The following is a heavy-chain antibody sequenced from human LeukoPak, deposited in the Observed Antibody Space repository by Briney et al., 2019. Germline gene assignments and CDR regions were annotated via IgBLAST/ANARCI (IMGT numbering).Heavy chain of an antibody. CDR2: IYTSGST. Sequence: SQTLSLTCTVSGGSISSGSYYWSWIRQPAGKGLEWIGRIYTSGSTNYNPSLKSRVTISVDTSKNQFSLKLSSVTAADTAVYYCASFLGGPYNWNYNYRGLGTLVTVSS. J-gene: IGHJ4*02. D-gene: IGHD1-7*01. CDR3: ASFLGGPYNWNYNY. CDR1: GGSISSGSYY. V-gene: IGHV4-61*02.